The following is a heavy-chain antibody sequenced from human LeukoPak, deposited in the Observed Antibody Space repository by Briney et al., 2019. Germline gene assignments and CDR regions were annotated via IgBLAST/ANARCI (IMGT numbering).Heavy chain of an antibody. V-gene: IGHV3-30*03. CDR2: ISYDGSNK. CDR1: GFTFSNYG. D-gene: IGHD4-17*01. J-gene: IGHJ4*02. Sequence: PGGSLRLSCAASGFTFSNYGMHWVRQAPGKGLEWVAVISYDGSNKYYADSVKGRFTISRDDSKNTLYLQLNSLRAEDTAVYYCASSGVYGDHRGHFDSWGQGTLVTVSS. CDR3: ASSGVYGDHRGHFDS.